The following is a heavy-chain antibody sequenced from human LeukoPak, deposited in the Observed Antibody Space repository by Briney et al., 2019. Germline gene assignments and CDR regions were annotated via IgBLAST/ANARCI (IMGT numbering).Heavy chain of an antibody. D-gene: IGHD5-18*01. J-gene: IGHJ4*02. Sequence: GASVKVSCKASGYTFTSYVISWVRQAPGQGLEWMGWISAYNGNTNYAQKLQGRVTMTTDTSTSTAYMELRSLRSDDTAVYYCARAKDSYGYSGFDYWGQGTLVTVSS. CDR1: GYTFTSYV. V-gene: IGHV1-18*01. CDR2: ISAYNGNT. CDR3: ARAKDSYGYSGFDY.